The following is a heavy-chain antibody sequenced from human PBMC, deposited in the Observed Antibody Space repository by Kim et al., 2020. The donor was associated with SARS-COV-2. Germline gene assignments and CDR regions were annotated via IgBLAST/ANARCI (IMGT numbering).Heavy chain of an antibody. CDR1: GVSISDNY. Sequence: SETLSLTCSVSGVSISDNYWTWIRQPAGKVLEWIGRIHSRGFTNYNPSLDRRVTMSIDTSKNQFSLKLTSVTAADTAVYYCSRDPFRSSYDLWGQGTLVT. CDR3: SRDPFRSSYDL. V-gene: IGHV4-4*07. J-gene: IGHJ1*01. D-gene: IGHD3-3*01. CDR2: IHSRGFT.